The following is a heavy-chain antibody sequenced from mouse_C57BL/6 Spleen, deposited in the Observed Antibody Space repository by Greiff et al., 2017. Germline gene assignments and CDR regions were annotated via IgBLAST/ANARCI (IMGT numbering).Heavy chain of an antibody. D-gene: IGHD4-1*01. V-gene: IGHV5-6*01. CDR1: GFTFSSYG. Sequence: EVKLVESGGDLVKPGGSLKLSCAASGFTFSSYGMSWVRQTPDKRLEWVATISSGGSYTYYPDSVKGRFTISRDNAKNTLYLQMSSLKSEDTAMYYCARQVTGTCDYWGQGTTLTVSS. CDR3: ARQVTGTCDY. J-gene: IGHJ2*01. CDR2: ISSGGSYT.